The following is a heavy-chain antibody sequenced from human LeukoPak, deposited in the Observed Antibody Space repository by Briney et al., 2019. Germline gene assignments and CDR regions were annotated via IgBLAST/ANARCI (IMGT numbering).Heavy chain of an antibody. CDR2: INPNSGGT. D-gene: IGHD2-8*01. V-gene: IGHV1-2*02. Sequence: ASVKVSCKASGYTFTGYYMHWVRQAPGQGLEWMGWINPNSGGTNYAQKFQGRITMTRDTSISTAYMELSRLRSDDTAVYYCARVYCTNGVCYSATPYYMDVWGKGTTVTVSS. CDR1: GYTFTGYY. J-gene: IGHJ6*03. CDR3: ARVYCTNGVCYSATPYYMDV.